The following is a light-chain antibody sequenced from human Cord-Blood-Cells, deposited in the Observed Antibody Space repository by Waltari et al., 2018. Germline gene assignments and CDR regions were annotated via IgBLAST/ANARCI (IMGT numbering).Light chain of an antibody. CDR3: QQYNSYST. J-gene: IGKJ1*01. CDR1: QSISSW. Sequence: DIQMTQSPSTLSASVGDRVTITCRASQSISSWLAWYQQKPGKAPKLLIYDASSLVSGVPSRFSGSGSGTEFPLTISSLQPDDFASYYCQQYNSYSTFGQGTKVEIK. V-gene: IGKV1-5*01. CDR2: DAS.